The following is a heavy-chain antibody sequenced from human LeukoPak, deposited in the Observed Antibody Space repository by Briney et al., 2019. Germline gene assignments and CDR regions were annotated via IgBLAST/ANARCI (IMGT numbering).Heavy chain of an antibody. CDR1: GFTFSSYA. CDR2: ISGSGGST. CDR3: AKGGYFDWLTNPDFDY. V-gene: IGHV3-23*01. J-gene: IGHJ4*02. Sequence: GGSLRLSCAASGFTFSSYAMSWVRQAPGKGLECVSAISGSGGSTYYADSVKGRFTISRDNPKSTLYLQMNSLRAEDTAVYYCAKGGYFDWLTNPDFDYWGQGTLVTVSS. D-gene: IGHD3-9*01.